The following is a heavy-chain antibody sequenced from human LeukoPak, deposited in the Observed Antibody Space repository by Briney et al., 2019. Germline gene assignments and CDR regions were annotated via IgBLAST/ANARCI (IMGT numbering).Heavy chain of an antibody. D-gene: IGHD1-7*01. CDR3: AREETGTKYYFDY. Sequence: SVKVSCKASGGTFSSYTISWVRQAPGQGLEWMGRIIPILGIANYAQKFQGRVTITADKSASTAYMELSSLRSEDTAVYYCAREETGTKYYFDYWGQGALVTVSS. CDR1: GGTFSSYT. J-gene: IGHJ4*02. CDR2: IIPILGIA. V-gene: IGHV1-69*04.